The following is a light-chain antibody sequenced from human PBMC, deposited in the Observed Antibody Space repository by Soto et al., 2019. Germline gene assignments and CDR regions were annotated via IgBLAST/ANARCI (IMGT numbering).Light chain of an antibody. CDR3: SSYTDSGSFVV. CDR1: SSDVGGYNY. Sequence: QSALTQPPSASGSPGQSVTISCTGTSSDVGGYNYVSWYQQHPGKAPKLMIYEVSKRPSGVPDRFSGSKSGNTASLTVSGLQADDEAEYHCSSYTDSGSFVVFGGGTQLTVL. J-gene: IGLJ7*01. V-gene: IGLV2-8*01. CDR2: EVS.